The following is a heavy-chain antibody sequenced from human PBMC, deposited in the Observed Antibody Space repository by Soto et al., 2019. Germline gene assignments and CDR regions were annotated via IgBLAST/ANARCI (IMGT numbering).Heavy chain of an antibody. J-gene: IGHJ3*02. CDR3: AAFQGSITIFGVAPDAFDI. CDR1: GFTFTSSA. V-gene: IGHV1-58*01. D-gene: IGHD3-3*01. CDR2: IVVGSGNT. Sequence: SVKVSCKASGFTFTSSAVQWVRQARGQRLEWIGWIVVGSGNTNYAQKFQERVTITRDMSTSTAYMELSSLRSEDTAVYYCAAFQGSITIFGVAPDAFDIWGQGTMVTVTS.